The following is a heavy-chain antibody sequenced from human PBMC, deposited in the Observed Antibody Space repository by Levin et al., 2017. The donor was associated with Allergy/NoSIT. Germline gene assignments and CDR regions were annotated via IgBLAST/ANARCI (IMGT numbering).Heavy chain of an antibody. V-gene: IGHV1-69*02. Sequence: SVKVSCKASGGTFSSYPISWVRQAPGQGLEWMGRIIPILGIANYAQKFQGRVTITADKSTSTAYMELSSLRSEDTAVYYCARPTTVTTEYYYYYGMDVWGQGTTVTVSS. J-gene: IGHJ6*02. CDR3: ARPTTVTTEYYYYYGMDV. D-gene: IGHD4-17*01. CDR1: GGTFSSYP. CDR2: IIPILGIA.